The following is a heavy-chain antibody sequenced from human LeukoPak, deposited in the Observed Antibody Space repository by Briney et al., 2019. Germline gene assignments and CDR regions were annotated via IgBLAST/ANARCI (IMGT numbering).Heavy chain of an antibody. Sequence: SETLSLTCTVSGGSISSGDYYWSWIRQPPGKGLEWIGYIYYSGSTYYNPSLKCRVTISVDTSKNQFSLKLSSVTAADTAVYYCASIVVVAATVDYWGQGTLVTVSS. J-gene: IGHJ4*02. CDR2: IYYSGST. CDR3: ASIVVVAATVDY. CDR1: GGSISSGDYY. V-gene: IGHV4-30-4*01. D-gene: IGHD2-15*01.